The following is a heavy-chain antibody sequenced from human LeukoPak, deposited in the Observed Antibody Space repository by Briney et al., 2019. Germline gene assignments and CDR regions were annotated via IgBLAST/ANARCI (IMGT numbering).Heavy chain of an antibody. J-gene: IGHJ4*02. CDR3: ARASVLRYFDWLLYGYFDY. CDR2: IIPIFGTA. V-gene: IGHV1-69*13. Sequence: ASVKVSCKASGGTFSSYAVRWVRQAPGQWLEWMGGIIPIFGTANYAQKFQGRVTITADESTSTAYMELSSLRSEDTAVYYCARASVLRYFDWLLYGYFDYWGQGTLVTVSS. D-gene: IGHD3-9*01. CDR1: GGTFSSYA.